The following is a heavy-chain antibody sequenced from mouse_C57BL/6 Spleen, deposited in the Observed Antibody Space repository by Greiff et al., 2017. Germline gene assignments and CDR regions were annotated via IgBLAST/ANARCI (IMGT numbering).Heavy chain of an antibody. CDR1: GYAFSSYW. D-gene: IGHD2-3*01. CDR3: ARSGYGGYAIDY. CDR2: IYPGDGDT. Sequence: VQLQESGAELVKPGASVKISCKASGYAFSSYWMNWVKQRPGKGLEWIGQIYPGDGDTNYNGKFKGKATLTADKSSSTAYMQLSSLTSEDSAVYFCARSGYGGYAIDYWGQGTLVTVSA. J-gene: IGHJ3*01. V-gene: IGHV1-80*01.